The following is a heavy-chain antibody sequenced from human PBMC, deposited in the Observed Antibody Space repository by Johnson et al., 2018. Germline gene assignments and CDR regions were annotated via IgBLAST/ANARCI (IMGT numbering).Heavy chain of an antibody. D-gene: IGHD2-15*01. CDR1: GFTFSNSD. CDR3: AREGVVVAATADQAEYFQH. J-gene: IGHJ1*01. V-gene: IGHV3-35*02. Sequence: VQLVESGGGLVQPGGSLRLSCAASGFTFSNSDMNWVHQAPGKGLEWVSGVSWNGSRTHYADSVKGQFIISRDKSRNTMYLQMNSLRAEDTAVYYCAREGVVVAATADQAEYFQHWGQGTLVTVSS. CDR2: VSWNGSRT.